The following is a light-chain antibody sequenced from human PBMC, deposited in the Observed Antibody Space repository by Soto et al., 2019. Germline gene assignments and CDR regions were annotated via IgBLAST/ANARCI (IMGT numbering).Light chain of an antibody. CDR3: QSYDSSLSGVV. J-gene: IGLJ2*01. CDR2: GNS. Sequence: QSVLTQPPSVSGAPGQRVTISCTGSSSNIGAGYDVHWYQQLPGTAPKLLIYGNSNRPSGVPDRFSGSKSGTSASLAITGLQAEDEADYYCQSYDSSLSGVVFGGWTK. CDR1: SSNIGAGYD. V-gene: IGLV1-40*01.